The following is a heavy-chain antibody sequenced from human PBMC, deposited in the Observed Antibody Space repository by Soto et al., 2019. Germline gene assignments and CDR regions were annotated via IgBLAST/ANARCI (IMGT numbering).Heavy chain of an antibody. J-gene: IGHJ6*01. V-gene: IGHV3-53*02. CDR3: AKGDGFMVAV. CDR2: TNTGGTT. CDR1: GFTVNSNY. D-gene: IGHD2-15*01. Sequence: EVQVLATGGGLIQPGGSLRLSCAASGFTVNSNYMRWVRQAPGEGLKWVSITNTGGTTYYADSVKGRFTVSSDNSKNTLWLNMHRLRAEDTAVDYCAKGDGFMVAVWGQGPRVSVSS.